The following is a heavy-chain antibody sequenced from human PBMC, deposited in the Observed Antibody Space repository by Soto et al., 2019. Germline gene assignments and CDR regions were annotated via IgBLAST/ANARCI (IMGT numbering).Heavy chain of an antibody. CDR2: IYSGGTT. V-gene: IGHV3-53*04. J-gene: IGHJ4*02. CDR1: GFTVSSNF. Sequence: ESGGGLVQPGGSLRLSCAASGFTVSSNFVSWVRQAPGKGLEWVSVIYSGGTTYYADSVKGRFTISRHNSKNTLYLKMNSLRAEDTAVYYCARGAGYSSGWYDYWGQGTLVTVSS. D-gene: IGHD6-19*01. CDR3: ARGAGYSSGWYDY.